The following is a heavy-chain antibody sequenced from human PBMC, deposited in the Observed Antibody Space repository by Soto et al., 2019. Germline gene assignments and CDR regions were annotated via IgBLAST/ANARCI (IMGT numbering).Heavy chain of an antibody. J-gene: IGHJ3*02. Sequence: QVQLVESGGGVVQPGRSLRLSCAASGFTFSSYGMHWVRQAPGKGLEWVAVISYDGSNKYYADSVKGRFTISRDNSKNTLYLPTNSLRAEDTVVYYCAKPWGGDGYNRGGHAFDIWGQGTMVTVSS. CDR1: GFTFSSYG. D-gene: IGHD3-16*01. CDR2: ISYDGSNK. V-gene: IGHV3-30*18. CDR3: AKPWGGDGYNRGGHAFDI.